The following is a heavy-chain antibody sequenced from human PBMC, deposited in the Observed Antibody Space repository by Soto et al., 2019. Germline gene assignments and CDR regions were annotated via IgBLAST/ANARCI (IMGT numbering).Heavy chain of an antibody. D-gene: IGHD3-10*01. Sequence: GESLKISCKGSGYSLTSYWIGWVRQMPGKGLEWMGIIYPGDSDTRYSPSFQGQVTISADKSISTAYLQWSSLKAADTAVYYCATTSWAEFSDPIILFDYWGQGTLVTVSS. CDR2: IYPGDSDT. CDR3: ATTSWAEFSDPIILFDY. V-gene: IGHV5-51*01. CDR1: GYSLTSYW. J-gene: IGHJ4*02.